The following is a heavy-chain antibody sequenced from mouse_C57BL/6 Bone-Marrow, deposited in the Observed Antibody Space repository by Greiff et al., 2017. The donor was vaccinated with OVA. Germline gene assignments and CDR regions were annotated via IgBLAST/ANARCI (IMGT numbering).Heavy chain of an antibody. CDR3: ARLEDYSRVWYFDV. J-gene: IGHJ1*03. D-gene: IGHD2-13*01. CDR1: GFTFSSYG. Sequence: EVHLVESGGDLVKPGGSLKLSCAASGFTFSSYGMSWVRQTPDKRLEWVATISSGGSYTYYPDSVKGRFTISRDNAKNTLYLQMSSLKSEDTAMYYWARLEDYSRVWYFDVWGTGTTVTVSS. V-gene: IGHV5-6*01. CDR2: ISSGGSYT.